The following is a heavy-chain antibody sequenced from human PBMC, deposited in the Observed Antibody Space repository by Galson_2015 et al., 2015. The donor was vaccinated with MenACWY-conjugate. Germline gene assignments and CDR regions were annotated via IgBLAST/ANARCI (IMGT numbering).Heavy chain of an antibody. Sequence: SLRLSCAASGFTFSNYWMSWVRQAPGKGLEWVANIKQDGSDTYYADSMKGRFTISRDNAKNSLYLQMNSLRAEDTAVYYCARVHAEYVSGSFYSSRNTAKHKFYMHMWGKGAADTV. V-gene: IGHV3-7*01. CDR1: GFTFSNYW. J-gene: IGHJ6*03. CDR2: IKQDGSDT. CDR3: ARVHAEYVSGSFYSSRNTAKHKFYMHM. D-gene: IGHD3-10*01.